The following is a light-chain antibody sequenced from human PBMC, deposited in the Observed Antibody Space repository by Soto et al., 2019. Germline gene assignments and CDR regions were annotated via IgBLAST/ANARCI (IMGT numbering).Light chain of an antibody. J-gene: IGLJ2*01. Sequence: SYELTQPPSVSVSPGQTASITCSGDKLGDKYTYWYQQKPGQSPVLVIYQHNKRPSGIPERFSGSNSGNTATLTISGTQAMDEADYYCQAWDSSTEVFGGGTKVTVL. CDR3: QAWDSSTEV. CDR2: QHN. V-gene: IGLV3-1*01. CDR1: KLGDKY.